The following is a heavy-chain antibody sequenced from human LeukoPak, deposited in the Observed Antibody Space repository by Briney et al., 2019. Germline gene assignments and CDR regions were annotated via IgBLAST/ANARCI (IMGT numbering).Heavy chain of an antibody. CDR3: ARDKIGGPTLLDY. Sequence: PGGSLRLSCAASGFTFSDFWMSWVRQAPGKGLEWVASIKQDGSEKYYLDSVKGRFTISRDNAKNSLYLQVNSLRAEDTAVYYCARDKIGGPTLLDYWGQGTLVTVSS. CDR2: IKQDGSEK. CDR1: GFTFSDFW. V-gene: IGHV3-7*01. J-gene: IGHJ4*02. D-gene: IGHD3-16*01.